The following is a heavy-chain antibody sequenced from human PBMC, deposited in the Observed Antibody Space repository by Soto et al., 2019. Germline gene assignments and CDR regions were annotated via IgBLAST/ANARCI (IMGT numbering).Heavy chain of an antibody. CDR1: VFTFSSYS. D-gene: IGHD1-26*01. CDR2: ISGSRGST. CDR3: AKDPLSGRFEY. Sequence: GGSLRFSCAASVFTFSSYSMSWVRQAPGKGLEWVSAISGSRGSTYYADSVKGRFTISRYNSKNTLYLQTNSLRAEDTAVYYCAKDPLSGRFEYWGKGNLVTVSS. J-gene: IGHJ4*02. V-gene: IGHV3-23*01.